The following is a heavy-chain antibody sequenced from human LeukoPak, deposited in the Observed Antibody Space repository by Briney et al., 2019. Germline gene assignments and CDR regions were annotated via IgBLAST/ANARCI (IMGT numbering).Heavy chain of an antibody. CDR2: IKQDGREK. Sequence: SGGSLTLSGAASGFTGSSYWMSWVRQPPGKGLEWVANIKQDGREKYYVDSVKVRFTISRDNAKNSIYLQMNSLTAEDTAVYYCARIRGIAAAGDYWGQGTLVTVSS. CDR1: GFTGSSYW. J-gene: IGHJ4*02. D-gene: IGHD6-13*01. CDR3: ARIRGIAAAGDY. V-gene: IGHV3-7*04.